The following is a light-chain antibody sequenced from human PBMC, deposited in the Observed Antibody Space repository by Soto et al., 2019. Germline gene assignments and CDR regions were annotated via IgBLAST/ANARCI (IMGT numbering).Light chain of an antibody. J-gene: IGLJ2*01. CDR2: SYN. CDR1: SSNIGGNA. Sequence: QAVVTQPPSASGTPGQRVTISCSGSSSNIGGNAVKWYQQLPGTAPKLLIYSYNQRPSGVPDRFSGSKSGTSASLAISGLQSEDEADYYCAAWDDSLNGVVFGGGTKVTVL. V-gene: IGLV1-44*01. CDR3: AAWDDSLNGVV.